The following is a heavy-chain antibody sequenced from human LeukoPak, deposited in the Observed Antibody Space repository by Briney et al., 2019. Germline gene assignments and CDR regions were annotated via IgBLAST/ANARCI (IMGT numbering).Heavy chain of an antibody. Sequence: SETLSLTCTVSGGSISSHYWSWIRQPPGKGLKWIGYIYYSGSTNYNPSLKSRVTISVDTSKNQFSLKLSSVTAADTAVYYCARVPGLGATGPFDYWGQRTLVTVSS. V-gene: IGHV4-59*11. CDR1: GGSISSHY. CDR3: ARVPGLGATGPFDY. D-gene: IGHD1-14*01. J-gene: IGHJ4*02. CDR2: IYYSGST.